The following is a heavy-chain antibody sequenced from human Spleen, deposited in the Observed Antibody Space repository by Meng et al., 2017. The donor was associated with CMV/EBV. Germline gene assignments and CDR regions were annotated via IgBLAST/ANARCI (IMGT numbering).Heavy chain of an antibody. J-gene: IGHJ4*02. Sequence: SETLSLTCTVSGGSISSSSYYWGWIRQPPGKGLEWIGSIYYSGSTYYNPSLKSRVTISVDTSKNQFSLKLSSVTAADTAVYYCARDAYYYDSSGYSYVDYWGQGTLVTVSS. CDR2: IYYSGST. CDR3: ARDAYYYDSSGYSYVDY. V-gene: IGHV4-39*07. D-gene: IGHD3-22*01. CDR1: GGSISSSSYY.